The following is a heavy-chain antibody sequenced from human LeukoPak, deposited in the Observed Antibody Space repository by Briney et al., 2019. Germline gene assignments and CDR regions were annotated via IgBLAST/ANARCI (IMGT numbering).Heavy chain of an antibody. V-gene: IGHV1-24*01. CDR3: VTGFTTMAVDYFDY. CDR1: GKTLSDLS. CDR2: SDPEDGER. Sequence: GASVKVSCKVSGKTLSDLSIHWLRQPPGKGLEWLGGSDPEDGERIYAQMFQGRVTMTEDTSIDTAYMELSSLRSEDTAVYYCVTGFTTMAVDYFDYWGQGTLVTVSP. J-gene: IGHJ4*02. D-gene: IGHD5-18*01.